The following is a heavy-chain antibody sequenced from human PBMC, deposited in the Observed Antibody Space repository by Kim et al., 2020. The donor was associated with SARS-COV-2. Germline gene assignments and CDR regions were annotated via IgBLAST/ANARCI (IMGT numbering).Heavy chain of an antibody. CDR2: INPSGGST. Sequence: ASVKVSCKASGYTFTSYYMHWVRQAPGQGLEWMGIINPSGGSTSYAQKFQGRVTMTRDTSTSTVYMELSSLRSEDTAVYYCATTFGGLCSSTSCRRAWFDPWGQGTLVTVSS. CDR3: ATTFGGLCSSTSCRRAWFDP. V-gene: IGHV1-46*01. J-gene: IGHJ5*02. CDR1: GYTFTSYY. D-gene: IGHD2-2*01.